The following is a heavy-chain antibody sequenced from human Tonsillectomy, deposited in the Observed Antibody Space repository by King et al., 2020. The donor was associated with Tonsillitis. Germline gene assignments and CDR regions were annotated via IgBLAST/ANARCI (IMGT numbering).Heavy chain of an antibody. Sequence: HLVQSGADVKKPGASVNVSCKASGYTFTSYGISWVRPAPGQGLEWMGWISAYNGNTKYAQKLQGRVTMTTDTSTSTAYMELRSLRSDDTAVYYCARDVGGELPFDYWGQGTLVTVSS. V-gene: IGHV1-18*01. D-gene: IGHD1-26*01. CDR1: GYTFTSYG. CDR2: ISAYNGNT. CDR3: ARDVGGELPFDY. J-gene: IGHJ4*02.